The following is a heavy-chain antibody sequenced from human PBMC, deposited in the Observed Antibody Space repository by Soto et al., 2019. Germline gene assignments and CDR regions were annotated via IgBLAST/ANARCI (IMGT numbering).Heavy chain of an antibody. CDR3: ARSKVDYYDFWSGYFTDNPNSVVFDY. CDR2: ISSSSSYT. Sequence: PGGSLRLSCAASGFTFSDYYMSWIRQAPGKGLEWVSYISSSSSYTNYADSVKGRFTISRDNAKNSLYLQMNSLRAEDTAVYYCARSKVDYYDFWSGYFTDNPNSVVFDYWGQGTLVTVSS. CDR1: GFTFSDYY. V-gene: IGHV3-11*06. J-gene: IGHJ4*02. D-gene: IGHD3-3*01.